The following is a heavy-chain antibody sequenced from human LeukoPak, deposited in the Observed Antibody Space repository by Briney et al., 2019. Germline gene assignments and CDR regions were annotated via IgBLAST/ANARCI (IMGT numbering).Heavy chain of an antibody. D-gene: IGHD5-18*01. J-gene: IGHJ4*02. CDR1: GGSFSGYY. V-gene: IGHV4-34*01. CDR3: ARGRGNAWIQLWRRIFDY. CDR2: INHSGST. Sequence: PSETLSLTCAVYGGSFSGYYWSWIRQPPGKGLEWIGEINHSGSTNYNPSLKGRVTISVDTSKNQFSLKLSSVTAADTAVYYCARGRGNAWIQLWRRIFDYWGQGTLVTVSS.